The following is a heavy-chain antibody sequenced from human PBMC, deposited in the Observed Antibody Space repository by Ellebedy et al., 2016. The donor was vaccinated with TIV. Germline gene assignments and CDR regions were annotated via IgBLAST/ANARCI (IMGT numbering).Heavy chain of an antibody. V-gene: IGHV5-51*01. J-gene: IGHJ6*02. Sequence: GGSLRLSXKGSGYSFTSYWIGWVRQMPGKGLEWMGIIYPGDSDTRYSPSFQGQVTISADKSISTAYLQWSSLKASDTAMYYCARHCIAAAGTYYYGMDVWGQGTTVTVSS. D-gene: IGHD6-13*01. CDR2: IYPGDSDT. CDR1: GYSFTSYW. CDR3: ARHCIAAAGTYYYGMDV.